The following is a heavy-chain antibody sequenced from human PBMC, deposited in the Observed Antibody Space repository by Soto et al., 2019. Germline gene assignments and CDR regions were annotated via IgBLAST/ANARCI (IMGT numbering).Heavy chain of an antibody. Sequence: QVQLVQSGAEVKKPGASVKVSCKASGYTFTGYYMHWVRQAPGQGLEWMGWINPNSGGTNYAQKFQGWVTMTRDTSISTAYMELSRLRSDDTAVYYCARDGGYSGSYGWSDPWGQGTLVTVSS. CDR2: INPNSGGT. V-gene: IGHV1-2*04. CDR1: GYTFTGYY. D-gene: IGHD1-26*01. J-gene: IGHJ5*02. CDR3: ARDGGYSGSYGWSDP.